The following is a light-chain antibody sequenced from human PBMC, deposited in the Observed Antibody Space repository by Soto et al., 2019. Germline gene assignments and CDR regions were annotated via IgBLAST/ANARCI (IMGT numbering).Light chain of an antibody. J-gene: IGLJ2*01. V-gene: IGLV2-11*01. CDR2: DVN. CDR3: YSYAGTYTLV. CDR1: SSDVGTYNY. Sequence: QCVLTQPRSVCGSPGQSVTISCTRTSSDVGTYNYVSWYQQHPGKAPKLMIYDVNKRPSGVPDRFSGSKSGNTASLTISGLQAEDEADYYCYSYAGTYTLVFGGGTKLTV.